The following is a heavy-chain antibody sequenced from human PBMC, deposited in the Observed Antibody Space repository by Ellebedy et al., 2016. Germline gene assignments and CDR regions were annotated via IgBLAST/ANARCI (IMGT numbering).Heavy chain of an antibody. D-gene: IGHD3-16*01. CDR3: ARDGGGGAAGY. Sequence: SETLSLTCTVSGASISGYYWSWIRQPPGKGLEWIGYIYYSGNTNYNPSLKSRVTISLDTSKNQLSLKLSSVIAAVTAVYYCARDGGGGAAGYWGQGTLVTVSS. V-gene: IGHV4-59*01. CDR1: GASISGYY. J-gene: IGHJ4*02. CDR2: IYYSGNT.